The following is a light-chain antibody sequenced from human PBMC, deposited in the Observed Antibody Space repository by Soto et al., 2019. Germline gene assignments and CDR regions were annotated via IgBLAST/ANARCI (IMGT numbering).Light chain of an antibody. Sequence: EIVLTQSPGTLSLSPGERATLSCRASQSVSSSYLAWYQQKPGQAPRLLIYGASSRATGIPDRFSGSGSGTDFTLTISRLEPEDFAVYYCQQYPGYTFGQGTKLEFK. J-gene: IGKJ2*01. V-gene: IGKV3-20*01. CDR2: GAS. CDR1: QSVSSSY. CDR3: QQYPGYT.